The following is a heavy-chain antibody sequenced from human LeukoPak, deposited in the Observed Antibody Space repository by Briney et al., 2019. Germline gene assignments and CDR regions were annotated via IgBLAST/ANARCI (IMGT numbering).Heavy chain of an antibody. J-gene: IGHJ4*02. CDR2: ISYDGSNK. V-gene: IGHV3-30-3*01. CDR1: GFTFSSFA. Sequence: PGGSLRLSCAASGFTFSSFAMHWVRQAPGKGLEWVAVISYDGSNKYYADSVKGRFTISRDNSKNTLYLQMNSLRAEDTAVHYCARDGYDLNTPMVSTIFDYWGQGTLVTVSS. D-gene: IGHD5-18*01. CDR3: ARDGYDLNTPMVSTIFDY.